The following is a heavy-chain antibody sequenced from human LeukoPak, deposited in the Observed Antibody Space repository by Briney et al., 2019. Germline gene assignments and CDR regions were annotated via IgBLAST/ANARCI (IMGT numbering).Heavy chain of an antibody. J-gene: IGHJ2*01. CDR1: GYSFTSQW. CDR3: ARLIVVVTGRIDFDL. CDR2: ISPGDSDT. V-gene: IGHV5-51*01. D-gene: IGHD2-21*02. Sequence: GEALKISCKGSGYSFTSQWIGWVRQMPGKGLEWMVIISPGDSDTRYSPSFQGQVTISADKSISTAYLQWSSLKASDTAMYYCARLIVVVTGRIDFDLWGRGTLVTVSS.